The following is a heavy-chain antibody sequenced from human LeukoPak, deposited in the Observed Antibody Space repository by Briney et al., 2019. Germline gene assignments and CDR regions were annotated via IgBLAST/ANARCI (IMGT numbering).Heavy chain of an antibody. V-gene: IGHV3-30-3*01. CDR1: GFTFSSYA. CDR2: ISYDGSNK. CDR3: ARDLLEIEGTPDYFDY. D-gene: IGHD1-14*01. Sequence: GGSLRLSCGASGFTFSSYAMHWVRQAPGKGLEWVAVISYDGSNKYYADSVKGRFTISRDNSKNTLYLQMNSLRAEDTAVYYCARDLLEIEGTPDYFDYWGQGTLVTVSS. J-gene: IGHJ4*02.